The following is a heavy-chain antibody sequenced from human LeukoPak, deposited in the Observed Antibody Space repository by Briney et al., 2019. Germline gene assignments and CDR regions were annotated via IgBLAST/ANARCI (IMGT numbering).Heavy chain of an antibody. V-gene: IGHV3-30*04. Sequence: GSLRLSCAASGFTFSSYAMHWVRQAPGKGLEWVAVISYDGSNKYYADSVKGRFTISRDNSKNTLYLQMNSLRAEDTAVYYCARGLGYGGPLDYWGQGTLVTVSS. CDR3: ARGLGYGGPLDY. CDR1: GFTFSSYA. J-gene: IGHJ4*02. CDR2: ISYDGSNK. D-gene: IGHD4-23*01.